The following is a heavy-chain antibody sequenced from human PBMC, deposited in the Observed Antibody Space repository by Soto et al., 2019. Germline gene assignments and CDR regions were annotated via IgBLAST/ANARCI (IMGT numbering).Heavy chain of an antibody. CDR1: GFTFNTHW. V-gene: IGHV3-74*01. J-gene: IGHJ4*02. CDR2: IYFDGITT. CDR3: ARGGAMGVDY. D-gene: IGHD1-26*01. Sequence: LRLSCTASGFTFNTHWMHWVRQAPGKGLVWVSRIYFDGITTNYADSVKGRLTVSRDNAKNSVYLHVNTLRDEDTAVYYCARGGAMGVDYWGQGTLVTVSS.